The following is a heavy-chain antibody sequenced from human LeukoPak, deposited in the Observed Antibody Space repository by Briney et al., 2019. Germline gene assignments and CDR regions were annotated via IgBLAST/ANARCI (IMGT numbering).Heavy chain of an antibody. J-gene: IGHJ4*02. CDR1: GYTLTELS. CDR3: ARVAGIAVAGTGVYYYFDY. D-gene: IGHD6-19*01. CDR2: FDPEDGET. V-gene: IGHV1-24*01. Sequence: ASVKVSCKVSGYTLTELSMHWVRQAPGKGLEWMGGFDPEDGETIYAQKFQGRVTMTEDTSTDTAYMELSRLRSDDTAVYYCARVAGIAVAGTGVYYYFDYWGQGTLVTVSS.